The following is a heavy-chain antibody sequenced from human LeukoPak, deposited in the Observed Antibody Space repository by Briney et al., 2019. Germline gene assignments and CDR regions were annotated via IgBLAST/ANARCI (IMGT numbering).Heavy chain of an antibody. Sequence: SETLSLTCTVSGGSISSDSYYWGWIRQPPGKGLECIGSIYYSGSTYYNPSLKSRVTISVDTSKNQFSLKLSFVTAADTAVYYCARIEYGSSCDYWGQGTLVTVSS. CDR3: ARIEYGSSCDY. CDR2: IYYSGST. CDR1: GGSISSDSYY. V-gene: IGHV4-39*07. D-gene: IGHD6-6*01. J-gene: IGHJ4*02.